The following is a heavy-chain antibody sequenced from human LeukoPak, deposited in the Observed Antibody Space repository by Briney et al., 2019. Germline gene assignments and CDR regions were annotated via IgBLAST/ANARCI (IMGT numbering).Heavy chain of an antibody. CDR2: IYSGGST. D-gene: IGHD3-10*01. V-gene: IGHV3-66*02. CDR3: ARVRWFGELY. Sequence: GGSLRLSCAASAFTVSSNYMSWVRQAPGKGLEWVSVIYSGGSTYYADSVKGRFTISRDNSKNTLYLQMNSLRAEDTAVYYCARVRWFGELYWGQGTLVTVSS. J-gene: IGHJ4*02. CDR1: AFTVSSNY.